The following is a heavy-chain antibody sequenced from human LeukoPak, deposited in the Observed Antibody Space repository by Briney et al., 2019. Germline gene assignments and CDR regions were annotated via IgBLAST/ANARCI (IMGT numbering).Heavy chain of an antibody. V-gene: IGHV3-74*01. J-gene: IGHJ4*02. D-gene: IGHD3-10*01. CDR1: GFTFSSSA. Sequence: GGSLRLSCAASGFTFSSSAMSWVRQVPGKGLVWVSRINSDGSSTSYADSVKGRFTISRDNAKNTLYLQMNSLRAEDTAVYYCARELVEDYYGSGSYYPLDYWGQGTLVTVSS. CDR3: ARELVEDYYGSGSYYPLDY. CDR2: INSDGSST.